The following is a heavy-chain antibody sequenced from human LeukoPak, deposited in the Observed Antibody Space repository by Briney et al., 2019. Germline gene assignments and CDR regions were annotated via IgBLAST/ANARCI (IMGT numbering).Heavy chain of an antibody. CDR3: TTDLWELLYYYGMDV. CDR2: IKSKTDGGTT. V-gene: IGHV3-15*01. D-gene: IGHD1-26*01. Sequence: PGGSLRLSCAASGFTFSNAWMSWVRQAPGKGLEWVGRIKSKTDGGTTDYAAPVKGRFTISRDDSKNTLYLQMNGLKTEDTAVYYCTTDLWELLYYYGMDVWGQGTTVTVSS. J-gene: IGHJ6*02. CDR1: GFTFSNAW.